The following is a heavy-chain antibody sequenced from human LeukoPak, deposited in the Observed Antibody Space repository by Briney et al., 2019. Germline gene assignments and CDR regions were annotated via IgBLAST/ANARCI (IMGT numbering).Heavy chain of an antibody. J-gene: IGHJ4*02. CDR3: VRSSGWPGY. Sequence: GGSLRLSCAASGFTLSSYWMHWVRQAPGEGLVWVSRINSDGSDINYADSVKGRFTISRDNAKNTLYLQMNSLRVEDTAVYYCVRSSGWPGYWGQGTMVTVSS. CDR1: GFTLSSYW. CDR2: INSDGSDI. D-gene: IGHD6-19*01. V-gene: IGHV3-74*01.